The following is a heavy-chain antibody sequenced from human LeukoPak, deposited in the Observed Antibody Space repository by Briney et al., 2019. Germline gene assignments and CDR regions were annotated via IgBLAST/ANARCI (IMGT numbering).Heavy chain of an antibody. J-gene: IGHJ4*02. CDR1: GYTFTSYY. D-gene: IGHD6-19*01. CDR2: INPSGGST. V-gene: IGHV1-46*01. Sequence: ASVKVSCKASGYTFTSYYMHWVRQAPGQGLEWMGIINPSGGSTNYAQKFQGRVTITADESTSTAYMELSSLRSEDTAVYYCAIVSSGWPPSLLMPFDYWGQGTLVTVSS. CDR3: AIVSSGWPPSLLMPFDY.